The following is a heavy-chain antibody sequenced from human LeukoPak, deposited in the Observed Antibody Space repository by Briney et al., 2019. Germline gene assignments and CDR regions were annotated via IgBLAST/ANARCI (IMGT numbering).Heavy chain of an antibody. J-gene: IGHJ5*02. CDR1: GGSFSGYY. V-gene: IGHV4-34*01. CDR2: INHSGST. Sequence: SETLSLTCAVYGGSFSGYYRSWIRQPPGKGLEWIGEINHSGSTNYNPSLKSRVTISVDTSKNQFSLKLSSVTAADTAVYYCARGGSSWYRNWFDPWGQGTLVTVSS. CDR3: ARGGSSWYRNWFDP. D-gene: IGHD6-13*01.